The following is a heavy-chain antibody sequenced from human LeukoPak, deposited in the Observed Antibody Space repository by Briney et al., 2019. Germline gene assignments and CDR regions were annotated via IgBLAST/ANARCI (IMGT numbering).Heavy chain of an antibody. CDR1: GGSFSGYY. CDR2: INHSGST. D-gene: IGHD3-10*01. V-gene: IGHV4-34*01. CDR3: ARGYYYGSGSSTI. Sequence: PSETLSLICAVYGGSFSGYYWSWIRQPPGKGLEWIGEINHSGSTNYNPSLKSRVTISVDTSKNQFSLKLSSVTAADTAVYYCARGYYYGSGSSTIWGQGTMVTVSS. J-gene: IGHJ3*02.